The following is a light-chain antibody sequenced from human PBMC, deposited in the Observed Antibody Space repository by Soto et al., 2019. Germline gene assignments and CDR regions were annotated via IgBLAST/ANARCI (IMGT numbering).Light chain of an antibody. J-gene: IGLJ1*01. CDR3: SSYAGSNSFV. Sequence: QSALTQPPSAAGSPGQSVTIACTGTITDVGAYNYVSWYQQRPGKAPKLMIFEVTKRPSGVSDRFSGSKSGNTASLTVSGVKADDEADYYGSSYAGSNSFVFGNGTKLTVL. V-gene: IGLV2-8*01. CDR1: ITDVGAYNY. CDR2: EVT.